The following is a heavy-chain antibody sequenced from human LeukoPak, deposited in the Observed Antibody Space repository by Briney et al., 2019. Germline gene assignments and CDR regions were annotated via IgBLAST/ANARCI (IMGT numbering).Heavy chain of an antibody. V-gene: IGHV3-20*04. CDR3: AGGDRNGWYFDY. J-gene: IGHJ4*02. CDR2: INWNGGST. CDR1: GFIFDDYV. D-gene: IGHD6-19*01. Sequence: GGSLRLSCAASGFIFDDYVMSWVRQAPGKGLEWVCGINWNGGSTGYVDSVKGRFTISRDNAKNSLYLQMNSLRAEDTALYYCAGGDRNGWYFDYWGQGILVTVSS.